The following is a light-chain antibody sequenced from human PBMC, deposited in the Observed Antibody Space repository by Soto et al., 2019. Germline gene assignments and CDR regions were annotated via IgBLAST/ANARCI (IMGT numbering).Light chain of an antibody. CDR3: EQSYSTPPLT. CDR2: ATS. Sequence: DIQMTQSPSSLSASVGDRVTITCRTSQSISRFLNWYQEKPGKAPKLLIYATSTLESGVRSRFSASGSGTDFTLTISSLQPEDSATYYCEQSYSTPPLTFGGGTKVEIK. CDR1: QSISRF. J-gene: IGKJ4*01. V-gene: IGKV1-39*01.